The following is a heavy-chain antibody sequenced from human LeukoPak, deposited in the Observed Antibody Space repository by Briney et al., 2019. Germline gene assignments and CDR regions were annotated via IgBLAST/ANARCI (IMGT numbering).Heavy chain of an antibody. CDR1: GGSISSYY. Sequence: PSETLSLTCTVSGGSISSYYWSWIRQPPGKGLEWIGYTYYSGSTNYNPSLKSRVTISVDTSKNQFSLKLSSVTAADTAVYYCARDLGAGVWFDPWGQGTLVTVSS. D-gene: IGHD6-19*01. J-gene: IGHJ5*02. CDR3: ARDLGAGVWFDP. V-gene: IGHV4-59*01. CDR2: TYYSGST.